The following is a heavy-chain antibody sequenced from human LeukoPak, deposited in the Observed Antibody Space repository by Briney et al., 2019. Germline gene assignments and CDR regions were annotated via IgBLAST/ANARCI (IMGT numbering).Heavy chain of an antibody. CDR2: ISGTGGST. CDR1: GFTFSNYA. CDR3: AKVVAGNIDYYFDY. Sequence: SGGSLRLSCAASGFTFSNYAMSWVRQAPGKGLEWVAGISGTGGSTHYADSVKGRFTISRDNSKNTVYLQMRSLRVEHTAVYYCAKVVAGNIDYYFDYWGQGILVAVSS. J-gene: IGHJ4*02. V-gene: IGHV3-23*01. D-gene: IGHD2/OR15-2a*01.